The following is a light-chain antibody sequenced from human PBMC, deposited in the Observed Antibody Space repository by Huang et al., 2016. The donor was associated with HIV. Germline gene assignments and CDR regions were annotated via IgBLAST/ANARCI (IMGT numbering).Light chain of an antibody. CDR2: AAA. CDR1: QGVSNS. V-gene: IGKV1-NL1*01. J-gene: IGKJ1*01. Sequence: DIQMTQSPSSLSASVGDRVTITCRASQGVSNSIAWYQQKPGKAPRPLVYAAARLEIGVPSRFSGSGSGTEFTLTISSLQPEDFATYYCHRYYSTPQTFGQGTKVEMK. CDR3: HRYYSTPQT.